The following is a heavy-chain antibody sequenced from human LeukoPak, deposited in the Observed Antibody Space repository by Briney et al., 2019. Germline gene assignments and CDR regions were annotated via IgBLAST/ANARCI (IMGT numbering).Heavy chain of an antibody. D-gene: IGHD6-13*01. V-gene: IGHV3-11*04. CDR1: GFTFSDYY. CDR2: ISSSGSTI. J-gene: IGHJ4*02. CDR3: ATLWGSSSSWFDY. Sequence: PGGSLRLSCAASGFTFSDYYMSWIRQAPGKGLEWVSYISSSGSTIYYADSVKGRFTISRDNAKNSLYLQMNSLRAEDTAVYYCATLWGSSSSWFDYWGQGTLVTVSS.